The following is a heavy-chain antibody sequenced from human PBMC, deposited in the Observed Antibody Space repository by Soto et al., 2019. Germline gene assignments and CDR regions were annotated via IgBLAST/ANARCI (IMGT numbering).Heavy chain of an antibody. CDR1: RYTFTSYD. D-gene: IGHD2-2*01. Sequence: ASVKVSCKAPRYTFTSYDINWARQSTVQGRDWLGWMNPNNGNTGYAQKFQGRVTMTRNTSISTAYMELSSLRSEVTAVYYCARSGTKPFSYYYCGMDVWGQGTTVTVSS. J-gene: IGHJ6*02. CDR3: ARSGTKPFSYYYCGMDV. CDR2: MNPNNGNT. V-gene: IGHV1-8*02.